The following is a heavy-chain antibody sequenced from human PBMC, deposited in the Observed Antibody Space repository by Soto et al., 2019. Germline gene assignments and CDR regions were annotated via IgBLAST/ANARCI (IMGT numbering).Heavy chain of an antibody. V-gene: IGHV3-33*01. CDR1: GFTFSNYG. Sequence: QVQLVESGGGVVQPGKSLRLSCAASGFTFSNYGMHWVRQAPGKGPEWLAVIYYDGSNEDYADSVNGRFTISRDNSTNTLYLQMSSLRAEDAAVYYCARARLMYSTGWYPFDYWGQGALVTVSS. CDR3: ARARLMYSTGWYPFDY. CDR2: IYYDGSNE. J-gene: IGHJ4*02. D-gene: IGHD6-19*01.